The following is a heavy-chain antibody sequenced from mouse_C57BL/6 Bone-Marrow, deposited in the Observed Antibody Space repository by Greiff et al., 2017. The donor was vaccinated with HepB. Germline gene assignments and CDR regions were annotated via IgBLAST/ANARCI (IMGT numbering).Heavy chain of an antibody. CDR1: GYAFSSYW. CDR2: IYPGVGDT. V-gene: IGHV1-80*01. J-gene: IGHJ3*01. Sequence: VQLQQSGASVKISCKASGYAFSSYWMNWVKQRLGKGLEWIGQIYPGVGDTNYNGKFKGKATLTADKSSSTAYMQLSSLTSEDSAVYFCARQLRLRGFAYWGQGTLVTVSA. CDR3: ARQLRLRGFAY. D-gene: IGHD3-2*02.